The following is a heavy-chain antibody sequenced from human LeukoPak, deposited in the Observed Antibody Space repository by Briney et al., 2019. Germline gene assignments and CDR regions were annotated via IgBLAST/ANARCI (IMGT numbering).Heavy chain of an antibody. Sequence: PPETLSLTCTVSGGSISSYYWTWVRQPPGKGLEWIGYIYNTGSTNYNPSLKSRVTISVDTSKNQFSLNLRSVTAADTAVYYCARFSGWSFFFDFWGQGTLVTVSS. CDR3: ARFSGWSFFFDF. J-gene: IGHJ4*02. D-gene: IGHD6-19*01. V-gene: IGHV4-59*01. CDR2: IYNTGST. CDR1: GGSISSYY.